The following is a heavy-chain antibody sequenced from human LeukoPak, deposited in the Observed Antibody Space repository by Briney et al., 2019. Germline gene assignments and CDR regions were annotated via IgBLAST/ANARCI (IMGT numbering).Heavy chain of an antibody. D-gene: IGHD3-10*01. CDR2: SSAYNGNT. CDR3: ARATMVRGVTFHPDY. Sequence: ASVKVSCKASGYTFSTYGITWVRQAPGQGLEWMGWSSAYNGNTNYAQKLQGRVTMTTDTSTSTAYMELRSLRSDDTAVYYCARATMVRGVTFHPDYWGQGTLVTVSS. CDR1: GYTFSTYG. J-gene: IGHJ4*02. V-gene: IGHV1-18*01.